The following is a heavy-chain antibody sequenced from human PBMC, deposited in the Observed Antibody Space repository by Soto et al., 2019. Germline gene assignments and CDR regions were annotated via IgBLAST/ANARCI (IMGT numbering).Heavy chain of an antibody. CDR1: GFPFSIYA. CDR2: ISGSGGST. J-gene: IGHJ6*02. V-gene: IGHV3-23*01. D-gene: IGHD3-3*01. CDR3: AKQSLITIFGYYYGMDV. Sequence: GGSLRLSCAASGFPFSIYAMSWVRQAPGKGLEWVSAISGSGGSTYYADSVKGRFTISRDNSKNTLYLQMNSLRAEDTAVYYCAKQSLITIFGYYYGMDVWCRGTRVTVSS.